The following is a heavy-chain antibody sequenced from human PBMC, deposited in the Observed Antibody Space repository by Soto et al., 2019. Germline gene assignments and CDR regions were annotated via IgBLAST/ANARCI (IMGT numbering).Heavy chain of an antibody. D-gene: IGHD2-2*01. CDR2: ISGSGGST. CDR1: GFTFSSYA. CDR3: AKDIEVVNDNWFDP. J-gene: IGHJ5*02. Sequence: EVQLLESGGGLVQPGGSLRLSCAASGFTFSSYAMSWVRQAPGKGLEWVSAISGSGGSTYYADSDKGRLTISRDNSKNTLYLQMKSLRAEDTAVYYCAKDIEVVNDNWFDPWGQGTLVNVSS. V-gene: IGHV3-23*01.